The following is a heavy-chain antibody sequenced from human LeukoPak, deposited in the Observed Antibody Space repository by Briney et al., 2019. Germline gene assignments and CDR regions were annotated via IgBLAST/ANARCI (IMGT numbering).Heavy chain of an antibody. D-gene: IGHD2-15*01. CDR3: ATDRYGGRFPFDY. CDR1: GYTLTELS. Sequence: GASVKVSCKVSGYTLTELSMHWVRQAPGKGLEWMGGFDPEDGETIYAQKFQGRVTMTEDTSTDTAYTELGSLRSEDTAVYYCATDRYGGRFPFDYWGQGTLVTVSS. CDR2: FDPEDGET. J-gene: IGHJ4*02. V-gene: IGHV1-24*01.